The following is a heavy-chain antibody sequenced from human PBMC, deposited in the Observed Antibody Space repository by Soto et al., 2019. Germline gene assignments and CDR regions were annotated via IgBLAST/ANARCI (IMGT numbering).Heavy chain of an antibody. CDR3: AKHQNAGTIDY. J-gene: IGHJ4*02. CDR1: GFTFSTYA. V-gene: IGHV3-23*01. Sequence: EVQLLESGGGLVQPGGSLRLSCAASGFTFSTYAMSWVRQAPGRGLEWVSLISHSGGGTYYADSVKGRFTISRDNSMNTLYLQMNSLRVEDTAVYYCAKHQNAGTIDYWGQGILVTVSS. CDR2: ISHSGGGT. D-gene: IGHD1-1*01.